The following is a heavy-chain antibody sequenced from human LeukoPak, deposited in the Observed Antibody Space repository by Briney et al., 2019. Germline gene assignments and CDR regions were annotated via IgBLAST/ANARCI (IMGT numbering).Heavy chain of an antibody. V-gene: IGHV4-34*01. CDR2: INHSGST. CDR1: GGSFSSYY. D-gene: IGHD3-10*01. Sequence: SETLSLTCAVYGGSFSSYYWSWFRQPPGKGLEWIGEINHSGSTNYNPSLKSRVTISVDTSKNQFSLKLSSVTAADTAVYYCAVRFRLPGDIWGQGTMVTVSS. J-gene: IGHJ3*02. CDR3: AVRFRLPGDI.